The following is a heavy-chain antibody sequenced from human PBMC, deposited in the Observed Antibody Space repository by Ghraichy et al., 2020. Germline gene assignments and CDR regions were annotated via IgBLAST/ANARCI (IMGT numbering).Heavy chain of an antibody. CDR2: IYSSGST. D-gene: IGHD5-24*01. V-gene: IGHV3-53*01. J-gene: IGHJ6*02. CDR3: TGTDIAGRDYYYYGMDV. Sequence: LSLTCAASGLRVSSSYMTWVRQAPGKGLEWVSVIYSSGSTDFADSGKGRFTISSDNSKNTVDLQMNSLRAEDTAVYYCTGTDIAGRDYYYYGMDVWGQGTTVTVSS. CDR1: GLRVSSSY.